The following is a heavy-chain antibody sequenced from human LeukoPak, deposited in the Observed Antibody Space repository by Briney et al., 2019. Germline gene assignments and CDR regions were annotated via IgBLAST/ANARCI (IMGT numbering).Heavy chain of an antibody. CDR2: IKQDGSEK. Sequence: GGSLRLSCAASGFTFSSYWMSWVRQAPGKGLEWVANIKQDGSEKYHVDSVEGRFTISRDNAKNSLFLQMHSLRAEDTAVYYCVRGITGDNAFDIWGQGTKVTVSS. CDR1: GFTFSSYW. V-gene: IGHV3-7*01. J-gene: IGHJ3*02. CDR3: VRGITGDNAFDI. D-gene: IGHD7-27*01.